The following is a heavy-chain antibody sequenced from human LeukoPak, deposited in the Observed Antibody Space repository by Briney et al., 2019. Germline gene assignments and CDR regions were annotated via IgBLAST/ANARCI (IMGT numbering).Heavy chain of an antibody. CDR1: GGSISSYY. CDR2: IYYSGST. V-gene: IGHV4-59*01. Sequence: SETLSLTCTVSGGSISSYYWSWIRQSPGKGLEWIGYIYYSGSTNYNPSLKSRVTISVDTSKNQFSLKLSSVTAADTAVYYCARDSDYSNYGLHYWGQGTLVTVSS. D-gene: IGHD4-11*01. J-gene: IGHJ4*02. CDR3: ARDSDYSNYGLHY.